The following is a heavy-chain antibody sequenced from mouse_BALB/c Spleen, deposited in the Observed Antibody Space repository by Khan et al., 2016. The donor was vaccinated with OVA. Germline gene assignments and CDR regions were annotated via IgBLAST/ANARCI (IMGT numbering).Heavy chain of an antibody. CDR2: IWSDGST. CDR1: GFSLTTYG. V-gene: IGHV2-6*02. J-gene: IGHJ4*01. CDR3: ARWFDGYSSLYAMDY. Sequence: VQLVESGPGLVAPSQSLSITCTVSGFSLTTYGVHWVRQPPGKGLEWLVVIWSDGSTNYNSVLKSRLSISKDNSKSQAFLKMNSLQTDDTAMYYCARWFDGYSSLYAMDYWGQGTSVTVSS. D-gene: IGHD2-3*01.